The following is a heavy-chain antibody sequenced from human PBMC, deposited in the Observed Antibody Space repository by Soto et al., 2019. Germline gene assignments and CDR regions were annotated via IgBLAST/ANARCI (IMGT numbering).Heavy chain of an antibody. V-gene: IGHV4-31*03. CDR3: ARGGRRSPGMDV. J-gene: IGHJ6*02. CDR1: GGSISSGGYY. CDR2: IYYSGST. Sequence: QVQLQESGPGLVKPSQTLSLTCTVSGGSISSGGYYWSWIRQHPGKGLEWIGYIYYSGSTDYNPYLKSRVTISVDTAKNQFSLKLSSVTAADTAVYYCARGGRRSPGMDVWGQGTTVTVSS.